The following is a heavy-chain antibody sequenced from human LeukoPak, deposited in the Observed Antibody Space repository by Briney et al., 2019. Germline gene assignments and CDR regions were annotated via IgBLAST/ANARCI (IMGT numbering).Heavy chain of an antibody. Sequence: GGSLRLSCAASGFTFSSYAMHWVRQAPGKGLEWVAVISYDGSNKYYADSVKGRFTISRDNSKNTLYLQMNSLRAEDTAVYYCARDSSVNGSGSYYFDYWGQGTLVTVSS. CDR2: ISYDGSNK. D-gene: IGHD3-10*01. J-gene: IGHJ4*02. CDR3: ARDSSVNGSGSYYFDY. V-gene: IGHV3-30-3*01. CDR1: GFTFSSYA.